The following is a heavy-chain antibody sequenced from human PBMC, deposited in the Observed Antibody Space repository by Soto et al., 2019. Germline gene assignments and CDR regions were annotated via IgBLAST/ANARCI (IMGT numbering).Heavy chain of an antibody. Sequence: QVQLVQSGAEVQKPGASVKVSCKASGYTFTSYAIHWVRQAPGPRLEWMGWINAGNGNTQYSQKFQGRVTITRDTSASIAYMEVSSLRSEDTALYDCAREQSGETMTMTAAFDIWGQGTMVTVSS. CDR3: AREQSGETMTMTAAFDI. J-gene: IGHJ3*02. D-gene: IGHD2-21*02. CDR1: GYTFTSYA. CDR2: INAGNGNT. V-gene: IGHV1-3*01.